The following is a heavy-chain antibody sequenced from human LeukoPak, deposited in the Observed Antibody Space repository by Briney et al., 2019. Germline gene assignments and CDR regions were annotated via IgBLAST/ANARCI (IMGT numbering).Heavy chain of an antibody. CDR2: ISGSGGST. J-gene: IGHJ3*02. Sequence: GGSLRLSCAASGFTFSSYAMSWVRQAPGKGLEWVSAISGSGGSTYYADSVKGRFTISRDNSKNTLYLQMNSLRAEDTAVYYCAKDPPRSYDFWSGYSLPDAFDIWGQGTMVTVSS. CDR1: GFTFSSYA. V-gene: IGHV3-23*01. D-gene: IGHD3-3*01. CDR3: AKDPPRSYDFWSGYSLPDAFDI.